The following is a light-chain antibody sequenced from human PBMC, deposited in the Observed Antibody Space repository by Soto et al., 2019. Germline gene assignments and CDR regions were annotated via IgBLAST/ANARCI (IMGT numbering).Light chain of an antibody. Sequence: EIVMTQSPATLSVSPGERATLSCRASQSISSNLAWYQQKPGQAPRLLIYGASTWATEIPHRFSGSGSGTEFILTIRSLQSEDFSIYYCQQYNSWPPYTFGQGTKLEIK. V-gene: IGKV3-15*01. CDR3: QQYNSWPPYT. J-gene: IGKJ2*01. CDR1: QSISSN. CDR2: GAS.